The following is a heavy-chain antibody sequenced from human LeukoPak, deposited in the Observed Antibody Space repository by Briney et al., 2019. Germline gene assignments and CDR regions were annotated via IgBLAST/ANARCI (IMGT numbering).Heavy chain of an antibody. V-gene: IGHV3-48*04. CDR1: GFTFSPYS. Sequence: GGSLRLSCAASGFTFSPYSVNWVRQAPGKGLEWISYISSSGVTIYYADSVKGRFTISRDNAKNSLYLQMNSLRAEDTAVYYCARDQPRKKATGYFVLWGRGTLVTVSS. CDR3: ARDQPRKKATGYFVL. J-gene: IGHJ2*01. D-gene: IGHD2-2*01. CDR2: ISSSGVTI.